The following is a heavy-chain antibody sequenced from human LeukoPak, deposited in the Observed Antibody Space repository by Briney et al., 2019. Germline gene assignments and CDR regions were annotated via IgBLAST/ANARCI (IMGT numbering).Heavy chain of an antibody. Sequence: ASVKVSCKASGYTFTSYDINWVRQATGQGLEWMGWMNPNSGNTGYAQKFQGRVTLTRDMSTSTDYLELSSLRSEDTAVYYCARDNSVRDEAWWFNPWGQGALVTVSS. CDR2: MNPNSGNT. CDR3: ARDNSVRDEAWWFNP. CDR1: GYTFTSYD. V-gene: IGHV1-8*02. J-gene: IGHJ5*02. D-gene: IGHD5-24*01.